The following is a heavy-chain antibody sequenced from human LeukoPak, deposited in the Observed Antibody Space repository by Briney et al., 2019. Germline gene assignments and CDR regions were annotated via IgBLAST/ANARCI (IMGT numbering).Heavy chain of an antibody. CDR1: GGSFSGYY. D-gene: IGHD2-2*01. V-gene: IGHV4-34*01. J-gene: IGHJ3*02. Sequence: SETLSLTCAVYGGSFSGYYWSWIRQPPGKGLEWIGEINHSGSTNYNPSLKSRVTISVDTSKNQFSLKLSSVTAADTAVYYCARGVVVPAGGAFDIWGQGTKVTVSS. CDR2: INHSGST. CDR3: ARGVVVPAGGAFDI.